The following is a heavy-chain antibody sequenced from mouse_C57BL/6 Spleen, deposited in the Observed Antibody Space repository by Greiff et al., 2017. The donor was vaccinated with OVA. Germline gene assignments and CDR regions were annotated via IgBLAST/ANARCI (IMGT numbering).Heavy chain of an antibody. D-gene: IGHD2-4*01. Sequence: QVQLKQSGPGLVQPSQSLPITCTVSGFSLTSYGVHWVRQSPGKGLEWLGVIWRGGSTDYNAAFMSRLSITKDNSKSQVFFKMNSLQADDTAIYYCAKTRFYDYDWFAYWGQGTLVTVSA. CDR3: AKTRFYDYDWFAY. CDR1: GFSLTSYG. CDR2: IWRGGST. V-gene: IGHV2-5*01. J-gene: IGHJ3*01.